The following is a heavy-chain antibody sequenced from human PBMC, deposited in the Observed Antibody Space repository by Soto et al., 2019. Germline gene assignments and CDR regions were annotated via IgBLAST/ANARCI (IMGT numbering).Heavy chain of an antibody. Sequence: QLQLQESGPGLVKPSETLSLTCTVYGGSISSTDHYWGWLRQSPGKGLEWIGSVYYTGTTYYNPSFKSPVTIPLDASKSQFSLTLGSVTAADTVVSYCARQLTYVILDPPGLVAYWGQAARVIVSS. CDR1: GGSISSTDHY. D-gene: IGHD3-9*01. J-gene: IGHJ4*02. V-gene: IGHV4-39*01. CDR3: ARQLTYVILDPPGLVAY. CDR2: VYYTGTT.